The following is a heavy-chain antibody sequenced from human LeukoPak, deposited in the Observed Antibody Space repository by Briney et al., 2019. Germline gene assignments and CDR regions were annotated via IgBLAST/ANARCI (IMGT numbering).Heavy chain of an antibody. D-gene: IGHD6-13*01. V-gene: IGHV1-24*01. CDR3: ATGYLVTAGLMDV. CDR1: GYTLTELS. CDR2: FDPEDGKT. J-gene: IGHJ6*02. Sequence: ASVKVFLKVSGYTLTELSMFWVRQAPGKGLEWMGSFDPEDGKTVYAQKFQGRVTMTEDTSTDTAYMELSSLRSEDTAVYYCATGYLVTAGLMDVWGQGTTVTVSS.